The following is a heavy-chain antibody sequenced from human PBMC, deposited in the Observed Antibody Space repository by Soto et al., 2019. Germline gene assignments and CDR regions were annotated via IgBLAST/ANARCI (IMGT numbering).Heavy chain of an antibody. Sequence: QVTLKESGPVLVKPTETLTLTCTVSGFSLSNARMGVSWIRQPPGKALEWLAHIFSNDEKSYSTSLKSRLTISKDTSKSQVVLTMTNMDPVDTAAYYCARIRRAAAGNYYYYGMDVWGQGTTVTVSS. J-gene: IGHJ6*02. CDR1: GFSLSNARMG. CDR3: ARIRRAAAGNYYYYGMDV. D-gene: IGHD6-13*01. CDR2: IFSNDEK. V-gene: IGHV2-26*01.